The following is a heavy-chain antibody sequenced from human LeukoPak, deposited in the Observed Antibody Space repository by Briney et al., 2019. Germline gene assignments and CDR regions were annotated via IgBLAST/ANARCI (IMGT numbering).Heavy chain of an antibody. D-gene: IGHD3-10*01. CDR2: INRNGRT. CDR1: GGSFSDYY. V-gene: IGHV4-34*01. CDR3: ARGWFGVWHTSYVDDNSFDI. Sequence: LSDTLSLTCAVHGGSFSDYYWSWIRQSPGKGLEWIGEINRNGRTNYNPYIKSRFTISVDTSKNQFSLKLNFVTDTDTAVYYCARGWFGVWHTSYVDDNSFDIWGQGTMVTVSS. J-gene: IGHJ3*02.